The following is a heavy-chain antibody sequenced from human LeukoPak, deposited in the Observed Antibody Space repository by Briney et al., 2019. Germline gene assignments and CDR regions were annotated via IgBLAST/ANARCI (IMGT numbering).Heavy chain of an antibody. V-gene: IGHV1-18*01. CDR1: GYTFTSYG. Sequence: ASVKVSCKASGYTFTSYGISGVRQAPGQGLEWMGWISAYNGNTNYAQKLQGRVTMTTDTSTSTAYMELRSLRSDDTAVYYCATGNGYSSGWYSENHFDYWGQGTLVTVSS. D-gene: IGHD6-19*01. CDR3: ATGNGYSSGWYSENHFDY. J-gene: IGHJ4*02. CDR2: ISAYNGNT.